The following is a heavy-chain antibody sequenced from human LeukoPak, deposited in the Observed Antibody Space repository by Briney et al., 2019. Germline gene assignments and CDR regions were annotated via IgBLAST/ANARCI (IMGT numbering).Heavy chain of an antibody. D-gene: IGHD3-10*01. V-gene: IGHV4-59*12. J-gene: IGHJ5*02. CDR2: IYYSGST. CDR1: GGSINSYY. Sequence: SESLSLTCSVSGGSINSYYWSWIRQPPGKGLEWIGYIYYSGSTNYNPSLKSRVTISVDTSKNQLSLKLTSVTAADTAVYYCARRLRFVGVWFDPWGQGTLVTVSS. CDR3: ARRLRFVGVWFDP.